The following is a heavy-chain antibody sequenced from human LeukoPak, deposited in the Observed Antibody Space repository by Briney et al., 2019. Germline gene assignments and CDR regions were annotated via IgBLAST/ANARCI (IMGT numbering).Heavy chain of an antibody. V-gene: IGHV3-23*01. CDR3: AKIGDILTGYPYYFNY. J-gene: IGHJ4*02. D-gene: IGHD3-9*01. CDR2: FSGNGDRT. Sequence: GGSLRLSCAASGFTFSDYYMSWIRQAPGKGLEWVSGFSGNGDRTYYADSVKGRFTLSRDSSTTRDSSTNRLYLQMHSLRPEDTAVYYCAKIGDILTGYPYYFNYWGQGTLVTVSS. CDR1: GFTFSDYY.